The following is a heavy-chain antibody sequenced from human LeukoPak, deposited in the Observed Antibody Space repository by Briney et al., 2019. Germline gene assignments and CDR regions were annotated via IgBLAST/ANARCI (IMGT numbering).Heavy chain of an antibody. J-gene: IGHJ4*02. CDR1: GFTVSNNY. CDR3: ARDGHSGSYPFDY. V-gene: IGHV3-53*01. Sequence: GGSLRLSCAASGFTVSNNYMSWVRQAPGKGLEWVSVIYSGGSTYYADSVKGRSTISRDNSKNTLYLQMNSLRAEDTAVYYCARDGHSGSYPFDYWGQGTLVTVSS. D-gene: IGHD1-26*01. CDR2: IYSGGST.